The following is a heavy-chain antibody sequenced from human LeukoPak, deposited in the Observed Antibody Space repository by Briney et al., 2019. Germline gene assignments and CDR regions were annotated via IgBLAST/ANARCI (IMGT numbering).Heavy chain of an antibody. Sequence: HPGGSLRLSCAASGFTFSSYEMNWVRQAPGKGLEWVSYISSSGSTIYYADSVKGRFTISRDNAKNPLYLQMNSLRAEDTAVYYCARDSYGDEGYWGQGTLVTVSS. V-gene: IGHV3-48*03. CDR2: ISSSGSTI. CDR1: GFTFSSYE. D-gene: IGHD4-17*01. J-gene: IGHJ4*02. CDR3: ARDSYGDEGY.